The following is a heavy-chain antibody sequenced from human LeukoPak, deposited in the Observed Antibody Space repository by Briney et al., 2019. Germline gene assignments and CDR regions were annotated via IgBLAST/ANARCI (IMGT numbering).Heavy chain of an antibody. D-gene: IGHD3-10*01. CDR1: GFTFSSYA. J-gene: IGHJ4*02. Sequence: PGGSLRLSCAASGFTFSSYAMSWVRQAPGKGLEWVSSISNSGASTDYADSVKGRFTISRDNAKNSLYLQMTNLRAEDTAVYYCARVSRRYGSGSYPPDYWGRGTLVTVSS. V-gene: IGHV3-21*06. CDR2: ISNSGAST. CDR3: ARVSRRYGSGSYPPDY.